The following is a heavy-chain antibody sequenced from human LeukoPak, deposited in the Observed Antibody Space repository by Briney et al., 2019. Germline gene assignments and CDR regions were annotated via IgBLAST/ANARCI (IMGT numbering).Heavy chain of an antibody. CDR3: AKDQGDYYDSSGYYYVHAFDI. D-gene: IGHD3-22*01. CDR1: GFTFSSYA. J-gene: IGHJ3*02. CDR2: ISGSGGST. Sequence: PGGSLRLSCAASGFTFSSYAMSWVRQAPGKGLEWVSAISGSGGSTYYADSVKGRFTISRDNSKNTLYLQMNSLRAEDTAVYYCAKDQGDYYDSSGYYYVHAFDIWGQGTMVTVSS. V-gene: IGHV3-23*01.